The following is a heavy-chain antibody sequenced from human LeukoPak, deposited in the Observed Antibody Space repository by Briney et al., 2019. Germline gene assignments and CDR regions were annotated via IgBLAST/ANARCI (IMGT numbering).Heavy chain of an antibody. Sequence: SSVKVSCKASGYTFTRYDMHWVRQAPGQGLEWMGIINPTGGNINYAQKFQGSVTMTRDTSTSTVYMELSSLRSEDTAVYYCARDGWFYYDSSDYSGFDYWGQGTLVTVSS. V-gene: IGHV1-46*01. D-gene: IGHD3-22*01. J-gene: IGHJ4*02. CDR3: ARDGWFYYDSSDYSGFDY. CDR2: INPTGGNI. CDR1: GYTFTRYD.